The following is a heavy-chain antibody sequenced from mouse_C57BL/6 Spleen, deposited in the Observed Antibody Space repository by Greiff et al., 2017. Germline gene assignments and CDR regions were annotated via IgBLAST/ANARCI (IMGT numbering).Heavy chain of an antibody. CDR2: IDPSDSYT. CDR1: GFTFTSYW. V-gene: IGHV1-50*01. CDR3: ARICDGYYKAWFAY. D-gene: IGHD2-3*01. J-gene: IGHJ3*01. Sequence: QVQLLQPGAEFVKPGASLKLSCKASGFTFTSYWMQWVQQTPGQGLEWIGDIDPSDSYTNYHQNVKGKVTFTVDTSTSTANLKLSSLTSEDSAVNYCARICDGYYKAWFAYWGQGTLVTVSA.